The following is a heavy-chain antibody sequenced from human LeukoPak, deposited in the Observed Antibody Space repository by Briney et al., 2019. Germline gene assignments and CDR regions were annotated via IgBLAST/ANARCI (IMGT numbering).Heavy chain of an antibody. CDR3: ARDLAGPFDY. CDR1: GGSVSSGSYY. V-gene: IGHV4-61*01. Sequence: SETLSLTCTVSGGSVSSGSYYWSWIRQPPGKGLEWIGYIYYSGSTNYNPSLKSRVTISVDASKNQFSLKLSSVTAADTAVYYCARDLAGPFDYWGQGTLVTVSS. J-gene: IGHJ4*02. CDR2: IYYSGST.